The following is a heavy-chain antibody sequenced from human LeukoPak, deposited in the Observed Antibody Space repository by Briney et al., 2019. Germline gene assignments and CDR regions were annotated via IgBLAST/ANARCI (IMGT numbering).Heavy chain of an antibody. J-gene: IGHJ3*02. D-gene: IGHD1-1*01. CDR1: GGSISSGGYS. V-gene: IGHV4-61*08. Sequence: SETLSLTCAVSGGSISSGGYSWSRIRQPPGKGLEWIGYIYSSGHTNYNPSLKGRVTISVDTSKNQFSLKLNSVTAADTAVYYCARHPYSDGFDIWGQGTMVTISS. CDR2: IYSSGHT. CDR3: ARHPYSDGFDI.